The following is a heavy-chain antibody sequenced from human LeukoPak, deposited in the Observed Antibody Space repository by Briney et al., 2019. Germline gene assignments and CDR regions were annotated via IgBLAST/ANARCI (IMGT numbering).Heavy chain of an antibody. CDR2: IYYSGST. J-gene: IGHJ4*02. Sequence: SETLSLTCTVSGGSISSGDYYWSWIRQPPGKGLEWIGYIYYSGSTYYNPSLKSRVTISVDTSKNQFSLKLSSVTAADTAVYYCASDSVGATTRFDYWGQGTLVTVSS. V-gene: IGHV4-30-4*08. CDR3: ASDSVGATTRFDY. D-gene: IGHD1-26*01. CDR1: GGSISSGDYY.